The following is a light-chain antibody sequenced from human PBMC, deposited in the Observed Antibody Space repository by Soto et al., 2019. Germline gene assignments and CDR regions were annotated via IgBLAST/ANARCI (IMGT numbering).Light chain of an antibody. J-gene: IGLJ2*01. CDR3: SSYTSSTTGVV. Sequence: QSALTQPASVSGSPGQSITISCTGTSSDVGGYNYVTWYQQHPDKAPKLIIYDVSNRPSGVSNRFSGCKSGNTASLTISGLQAEDEADYYCSSYTSSTTGVVFGGGTKVTVL. CDR2: DVS. V-gene: IGLV2-14*03. CDR1: SSDVGGYNY.